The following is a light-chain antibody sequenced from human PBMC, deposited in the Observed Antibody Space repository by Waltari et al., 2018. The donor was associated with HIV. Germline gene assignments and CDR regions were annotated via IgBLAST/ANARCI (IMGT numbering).Light chain of an antibody. J-gene: IGLJ1*01. CDR1: SSNIGAGYD. Sequence: QSVLTQPPSVSGAPGQRVTISCTGSSSNIGAGYDVNWYQQLPGTAPKLLIYNNSNRPSGVPDRSSGSKSGTSASLAITGLQAEDESDYYCQSYDSSLSGSDVFGTGTKVTVL. CDR2: NNS. CDR3: QSYDSSLSGSDV. V-gene: IGLV1-40*01.